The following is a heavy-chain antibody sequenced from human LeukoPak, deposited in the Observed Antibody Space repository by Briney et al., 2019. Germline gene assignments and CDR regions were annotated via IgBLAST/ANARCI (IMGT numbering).Heavy chain of an antibody. CDR1: GFTLSSYW. CDR3: AKGSRVEPVAYCDY. V-gene: IGHV3-7*01. D-gene: IGHD2-2*01. J-gene: IGHJ4*02. Sequence: GGSLRLSCAASGFTLSSYWMSWVRQAPGKGLEWVANIKQDGSEKYYVDSVKGRFTISRDNAKNSLYLQMNSLRAEDTAVYYCAKGSRVEPVAYCDYWGQGTLVTVSS. CDR2: IKQDGSEK.